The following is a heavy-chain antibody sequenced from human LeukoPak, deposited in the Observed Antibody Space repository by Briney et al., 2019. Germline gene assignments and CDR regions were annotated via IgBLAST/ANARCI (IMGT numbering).Heavy chain of an antibody. V-gene: IGHV1-18*01. J-gene: IGHJ6*02. Sequence: ASVKVSCKASGYTFTSYGISWVRQAPGQGLEWMGWISAYNGNTNYAQKLQGRVTMTTDISTSTAYMEPRSLRSDDTAVYYCARAGALAFYGSGSYFGMDVWGQGTTVTVSS. CDR1: GYTFTSYG. D-gene: IGHD3-10*01. CDR3: ARAGALAFYGSGSYFGMDV. CDR2: ISAYNGNT.